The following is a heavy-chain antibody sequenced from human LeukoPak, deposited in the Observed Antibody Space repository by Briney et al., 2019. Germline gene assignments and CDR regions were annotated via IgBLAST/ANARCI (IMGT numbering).Heavy chain of an antibody. Sequence: PSETLSLTCAVYGGSFSGYYWSWIRQPPGKGLEWIGEINHSGSTNYNPSLKSRVTISVDTSKNQFSLKLSSVTAADTAVYYCARVDYDILTGYSPYFHYWGQGTLVTVSS. D-gene: IGHD3-9*01. V-gene: IGHV4-34*01. J-gene: IGHJ4*02. CDR1: GGSFSGYY. CDR3: ARVDYDILTGYSPYFHY. CDR2: INHSGST.